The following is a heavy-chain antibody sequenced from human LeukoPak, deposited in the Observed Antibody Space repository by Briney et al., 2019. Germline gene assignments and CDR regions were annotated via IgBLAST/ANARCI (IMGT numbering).Heavy chain of an antibody. CDR1: GGSISNYH. Sequence: SETLSLTCTVSGGSISNYHWSWIRQPAGKGLEWIGQIHTSGSTNYNPPLKSRVSMSIDTTEDQVSLTIRSVTAADTAFYYCARRDISSGWSFDYWGQGTLVTVSS. CDR2: IHTSGST. CDR3: ARRDISSGWSFDY. J-gene: IGHJ4*02. D-gene: IGHD6-19*01. V-gene: IGHV4-4*07.